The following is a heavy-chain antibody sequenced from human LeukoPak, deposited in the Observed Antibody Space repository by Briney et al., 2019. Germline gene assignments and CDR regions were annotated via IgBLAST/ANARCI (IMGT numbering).Heavy chain of an antibody. Sequence: GGSLRLSCAASGFTFSSYGMHWVRQAPGKGLYWVAVISDDGSNKYYADSVKGRFTISRDNSKNTLYLQMNSLGAEDTAVYYCARESYYYDSGGYYGSFYFDYWGQGTLVTVSS. CDR3: ARESYYYDSGGYYGSFYFDY. CDR1: GFTFSSYG. CDR2: ISDDGSNK. J-gene: IGHJ4*02. D-gene: IGHD3-22*01. V-gene: IGHV3-30*19.